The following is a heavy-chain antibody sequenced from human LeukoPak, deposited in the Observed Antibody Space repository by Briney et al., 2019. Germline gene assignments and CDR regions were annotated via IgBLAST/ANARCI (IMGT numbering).Heavy chain of an antibody. CDR2: ISWDSGNT. CDR3: AKGPGAAVGKRYIQH. CDR1: GFTFNDYA. D-gene: IGHD6-13*01. Sequence: GGSLRLSCAASGFTFNDYAMHWVRQAPGKGLEWVSLISWDSGNTYYADSVKGRFTISRDNSKNPLSLQMNSLRAEDTALYYCAKGPGAAVGKRYIQHWGQGTLVTVSS. V-gene: IGHV3-43D*03. J-gene: IGHJ1*01.